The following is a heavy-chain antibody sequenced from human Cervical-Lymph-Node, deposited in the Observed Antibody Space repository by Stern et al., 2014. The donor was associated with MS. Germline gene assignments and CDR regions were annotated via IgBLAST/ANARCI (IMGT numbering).Heavy chain of an antibody. CDR1: GFSLSSDGMC. D-gene: IGHD1-26*01. Sequence: QVTLKESGPAVVKPTQTLTLTCTFSGFSLSSDGMCVTWIRQPPGKALEWLALIDWTNDKYYNTSLKTRLTISKDTSKNQVVLTMTNIDPMDTATYYCARMVGATGYYYDVDVWGQGTTVTVSS. V-gene: IGHV2-70*01. CDR2: IDWTNDK. J-gene: IGHJ6*02. CDR3: ARMVGATGYYYDVDV.